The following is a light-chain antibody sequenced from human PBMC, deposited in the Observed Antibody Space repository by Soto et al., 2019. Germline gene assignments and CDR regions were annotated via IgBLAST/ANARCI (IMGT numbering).Light chain of an antibody. CDR3: QQYFASSWT. J-gene: IGKJ1*01. CDR1: QSVSSSY. Sequence: EIVLTQSPGTLSLSPGERATLSCRASQSVSSSYFAWYQHKPGQAPRLLIYATSSRATGIPDRFGGSGSGTDFTLTINRLEPEDFAVYYCQQYFASSWTFGQGTKVDIK. V-gene: IGKV3-20*01. CDR2: ATS.